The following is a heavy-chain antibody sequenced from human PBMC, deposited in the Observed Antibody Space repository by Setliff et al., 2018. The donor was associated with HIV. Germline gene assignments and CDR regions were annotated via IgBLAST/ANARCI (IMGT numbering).Heavy chain of an antibody. J-gene: IGHJ4*02. Sequence: PGESLKISCKGSGYTFTSYDINWVRQATGQGLEWMGWMNPNSGNTGYAQKFQGRVTMTRNTSISTAYMELSSLRSEDTAVYYCATTLRYFDWLRNWGQGTLVTVSS. V-gene: IGHV1-8*02. D-gene: IGHD3-9*01. CDR2: MNPNSGNT. CDR3: ATTLRYFDWLRN. CDR1: GYTFTSYD.